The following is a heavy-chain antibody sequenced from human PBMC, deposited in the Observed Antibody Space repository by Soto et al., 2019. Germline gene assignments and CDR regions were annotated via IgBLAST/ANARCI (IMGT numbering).Heavy chain of an antibody. J-gene: IGHJ5*02. CDR1: GYTFTAFG. V-gene: IGHV1-18*01. CDR2: ISVYNGDT. CDR3: ARDLIAVRPGWFDP. Sequence: QVQLVQSGAEVKKPGASVKVSCKASGYTFTAFGINWVRQAPGLGLEWMGWISVYNGDTNYAQKLQGRVNMTTDTSTSTAYMELRSLRSDDTAVYYCARDLIAVRPGWFDPWGQGTLVTVSS. D-gene: IGHD6-6*01.